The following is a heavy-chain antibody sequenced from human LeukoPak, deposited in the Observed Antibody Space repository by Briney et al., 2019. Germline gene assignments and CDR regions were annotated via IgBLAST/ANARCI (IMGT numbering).Heavy chain of an antibody. Sequence: ASVKVSCKASGYTFSSYAMNWVRQAPGQGLEWMGWINTNTGNPTYAQGFTGRFVFSLDTSVSTAYLQISSLKAEDTAVYYCARAAYCSGDTCYNWFDPWGQGTLVTVSS. J-gene: IGHJ5*02. CDR2: INTNTGNP. V-gene: IGHV7-4-1*02. CDR3: ARAAYCSGDTCYNWFDP. CDR1: GYTFSSYA. D-gene: IGHD2-15*01.